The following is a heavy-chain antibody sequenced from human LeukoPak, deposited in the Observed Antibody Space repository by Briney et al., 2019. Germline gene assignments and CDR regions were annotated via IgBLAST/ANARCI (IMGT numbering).Heavy chain of an antibody. V-gene: IGHV4-59*01. Sequence: SETLSLTCTVSGGSISSYYWSWIRQPPGKGLEWIGYIYYSGSTNYNPSLKSRVTISVDTSKNQFSLKLSSVTAADTAVYYCARVGPTARPDYYYMDVWGKGTTVTVSS. J-gene: IGHJ6*03. CDR1: GGSISSYY. D-gene: IGHD6-6*01. CDR2: IYYSGST. CDR3: ARVGPTARPDYYYMDV.